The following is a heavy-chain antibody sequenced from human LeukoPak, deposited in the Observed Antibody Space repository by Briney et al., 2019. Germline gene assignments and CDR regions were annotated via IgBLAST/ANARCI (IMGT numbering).Heavy chain of an antibody. Sequence: ASVKVSCKASGYTFTSYYMHWVRQAPGQGLEWMGIINPSGGSTSYAQKSQGRVTMTRDTSTSTVYMELSSLRSEDTAVYYCARDTYYYDSSGYPFDYWGQGTLVTVSS. J-gene: IGHJ4*02. CDR1: GYTFTSYY. CDR2: INPSGGST. CDR3: ARDTYYYDSSGYPFDY. V-gene: IGHV1-46*01. D-gene: IGHD3-22*01.